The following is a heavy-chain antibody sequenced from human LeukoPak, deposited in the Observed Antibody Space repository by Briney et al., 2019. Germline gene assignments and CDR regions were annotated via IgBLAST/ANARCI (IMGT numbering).Heavy chain of an antibody. V-gene: IGHV1-2*02. CDR1: GYTFTDYY. J-gene: IGHJ4*02. D-gene: IGHD1-26*01. CDR2: INPNRGGT. Sequence: GASVKVSCKASGYTFTDYYMHWVRQAPGQGLEWMGWINPNRGGTNHAQKFQGRVTMTRDTSISTAYMELSRLRSDHTAVYYCARGGWELLREVEYWGQGTLVTVSS. CDR3: ARGGWELLREVEY.